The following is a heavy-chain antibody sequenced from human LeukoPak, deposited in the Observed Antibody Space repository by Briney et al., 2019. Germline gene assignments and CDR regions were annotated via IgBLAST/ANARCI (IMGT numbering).Heavy chain of an antibody. CDR3: ARDTGENLDY. CDR1: GGTFSSYA. CDR2: IIPIFGTA. V-gene: IGHV1-69*05. J-gene: IGHJ4*02. D-gene: IGHD7-27*01. Sequence: ASAKVSCKASGGTFSSYAISWVRQAPGQGLEWMGGIIPIFGTANYAQKLQGRVTMTTDTSTSTAYMELRSLRSDDTAVYYCARDTGENLDYWGQGTLVTVSS.